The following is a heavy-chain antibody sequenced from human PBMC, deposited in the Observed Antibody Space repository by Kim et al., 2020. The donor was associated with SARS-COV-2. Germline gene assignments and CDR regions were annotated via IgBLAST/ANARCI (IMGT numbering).Heavy chain of an antibody. V-gene: IGHV3-7*03. Sequence: GGSLRLSCAASGFTFSYYWMTWVRQTPGKGLEWVANIKPDGSGPSYVDSLKGRFTISRDNAKNSLYLQMNSLGDEDTAVNYCAKSGFRSAFEIWGQGTL. CDR2: IKPDGSGP. D-gene: IGHD3-22*01. CDR1: GFTFSYYW. CDR3: AKSGFRSAFEI. J-gene: IGHJ3*02.